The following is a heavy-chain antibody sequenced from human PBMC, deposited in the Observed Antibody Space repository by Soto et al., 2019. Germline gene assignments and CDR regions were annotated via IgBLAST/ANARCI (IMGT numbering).Heavy chain of an antibody. D-gene: IGHD6-13*01. V-gene: IGHV4-31*03. Sequence: SETLSLTCTVSGGSISSGGYYWSWIRQHPGKGLEWIGYIYYSGSTYYNPSLKSRVTISVDTSKNQFSLKLSSVTAADTAVYYCARVGQQLVLGLALDYWGQGTLVTVSS. CDR1: GGSISSGGYY. J-gene: IGHJ4*02. CDR2: IYYSGST. CDR3: ARVGQQLVLGLALDY.